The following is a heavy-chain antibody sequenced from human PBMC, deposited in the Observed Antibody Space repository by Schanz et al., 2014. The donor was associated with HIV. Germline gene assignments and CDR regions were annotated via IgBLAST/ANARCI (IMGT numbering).Heavy chain of an antibody. CDR3: ARGGLRWHPEWLDY. CDR2: MDLDGSTT. CDR1: GFTFSNYW. D-gene: IGHD4-17*01. V-gene: IGHV3-74*01. J-gene: IGHJ4*02. Sequence: EVQLVESGGDLVQPGGSLRLSCAASGFTFSNYWMHWVRQAPGKGLVWVSRMDLDGSTTNYADSVKGRFTISRDNAKNTLYLQMDSLRAEDTAVYYCARGGLRWHPEWLDYWGQGTLVTVSS.